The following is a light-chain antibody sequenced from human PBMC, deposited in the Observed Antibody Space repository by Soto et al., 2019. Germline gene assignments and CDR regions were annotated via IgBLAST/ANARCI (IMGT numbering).Light chain of an antibody. CDR3: QSYDSSLSGHVV. Sequence: QSVLTQPPSVSGAPGQRVTISCTGSSSNIGAGYDVHWYQQLPGTAPNLLIYGNSNRPSGVPDRFSGSKSGTSASLAITGLQADDEADYYCQSYDSSLSGHVVFGGGTKVTVL. V-gene: IGLV1-40*01. CDR2: GNS. CDR1: SSNIGAGYD. J-gene: IGLJ2*01.